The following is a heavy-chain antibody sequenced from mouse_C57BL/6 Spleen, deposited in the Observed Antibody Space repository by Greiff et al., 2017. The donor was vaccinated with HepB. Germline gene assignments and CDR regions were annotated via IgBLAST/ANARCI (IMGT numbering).Heavy chain of an antibody. CDR3: ARHYGSSSLDV. D-gene: IGHD1-1*01. J-gene: IGHJ1*03. V-gene: IGHV5-12*01. Sequence: DVKLVESGGGLVQPGGSLKLSCAASGFTFSDYYMYWVRQTPEKRLEWVAYISTGGGSTYYPDTVKGRFTISRDNAKNTLYLQMSRLKSEDTAMYYCARHYGSSSLDVWGTGTTVTVSS. CDR1: GFTFSDYY. CDR2: ISTGGGST.